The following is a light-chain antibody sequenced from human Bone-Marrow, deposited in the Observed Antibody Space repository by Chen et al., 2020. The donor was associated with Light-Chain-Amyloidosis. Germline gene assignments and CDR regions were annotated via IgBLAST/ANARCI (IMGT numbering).Light chain of an antibody. CDR1: QSVSSN. Sequence: IVMTQSPPTLSVSPGERATLSCRASQSVSSNLAWYQQKPGQAPRLLIYGASTRATGIPARFSGSGSGTEFTLTISSLQSEDFAVYYCQQYNNWPPLTFGGGTKVEIK. V-gene: IGKV3-15*01. J-gene: IGKJ4*01. CDR2: GAS. CDR3: QQYNNWPPLT.